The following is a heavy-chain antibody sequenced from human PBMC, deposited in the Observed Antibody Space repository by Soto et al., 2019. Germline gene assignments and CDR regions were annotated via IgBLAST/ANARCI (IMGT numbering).Heavy chain of an antibody. CDR2: ISGSSSYI. V-gene: IGHV3-21*02. J-gene: IGHJ2*01. Sequence: EVQLVESGGGLVKPGGSLRLSCEASGFVFSYYTMNWVRQTPGKGLEWVSSISGSSSYIYYADSVKGRFTISRDNAKNSLDLQMNSLRAEDTAVYYCARGKSILVGSTTRIDWHFGPWGRGTLVTVSS. D-gene: IGHD1-26*01. CDR1: GFVFSYYT. CDR3: ARGKSILVGSTTRIDWHFGP.